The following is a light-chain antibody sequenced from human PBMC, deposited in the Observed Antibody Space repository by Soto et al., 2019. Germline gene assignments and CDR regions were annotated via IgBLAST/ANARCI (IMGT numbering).Light chain of an antibody. Sequence: DIVMTQSPDSLAVSLGERATINCKSSQSVLYSSNNKNYLAWYQQKPGQPPKLLIYWASTRESGVPDRFSGSGSGTDFTLTISSLQAEEVAVYYCQQYLSTPYTFGQGTKLEIK. J-gene: IGKJ2*01. CDR2: WAS. CDR3: QQYLSTPYT. V-gene: IGKV4-1*01. CDR1: QSVLYSSNNKNY.